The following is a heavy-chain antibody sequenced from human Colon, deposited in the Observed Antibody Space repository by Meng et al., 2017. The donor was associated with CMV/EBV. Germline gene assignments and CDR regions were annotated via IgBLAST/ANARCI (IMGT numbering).Heavy chain of an antibody. D-gene: IGHD3-9*01. CDR2: ISGSGGST. J-gene: IGHJ5*01. V-gene: IGHV3-23*01. CDR1: GFTFSSYA. CDR3: AQDDWEGLDS. Sequence: GGSLRLSCAASGFTFSSYAMSWVRQAPGKGLEWVSAISGSGGSTYYADSVKGRFTISRDNAKNTLYLEMNILGADDTAIYYCAQDDWEGLDSWGQGTLVTVSS.